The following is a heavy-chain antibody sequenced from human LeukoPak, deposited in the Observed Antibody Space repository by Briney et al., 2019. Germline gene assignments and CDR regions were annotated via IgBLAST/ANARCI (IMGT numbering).Heavy chain of an antibody. CDR2: INPNSGGT. J-gene: IGHJ5*02. V-gene: IGHV1-2*02. D-gene: IGHD3-16*02. Sequence: ASVKVSCKASGYTFTGYYMHWVRQAPGQGLEWMGWINPNSGGTNYAQKFQGRVTMTRDTSISTAYMELSRLKSDDTAVYYCARRYDYVWGSYRRNWFDPWGQGTLVTVSS. CDR3: ARRYDYVWGSYRRNWFDP. CDR1: GYTFTGYY.